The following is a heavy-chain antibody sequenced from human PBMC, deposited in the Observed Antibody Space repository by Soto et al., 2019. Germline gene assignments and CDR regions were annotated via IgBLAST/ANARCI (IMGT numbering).Heavy chain of an antibody. D-gene: IGHD3-16*02. CDR3: ARGLTGYDYVWGSYRYKKYFDY. V-gene: IGHV4-34*01. Sequence: SETLSLTCAVYGGSFSGYYWSWIRQPPGKGLEWIGEINHSGSTNYNPSLKSRVTISVDTSKNQFSLKLSSVTAADTAVYYCARGLTGYDYVWGSYRYKKYFDYWGQGTLVTVSS. CDR2: INHSGST. CDR1: GGSFSGYY. J-gene: IGHJ4*02.